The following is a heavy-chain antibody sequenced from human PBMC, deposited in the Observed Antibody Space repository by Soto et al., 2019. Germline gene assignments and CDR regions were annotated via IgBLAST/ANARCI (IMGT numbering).Heavy chain of an antibody. CDR1: GYTLSDYL. CDR3: AIGSGSFVYGMDV. CDR2: INPRGGST. J-gene: IGHJ6*02. Sequence: QVQLVQSGAEVKKPGASVKVSCNASGYTLSDYLMHWVRQAPGQGLEWMGTINPRGGSTRYAENFQGRVTMTSDTSTSTVYMELSSLRSDDTAVFYCAIGSGSFVYGMDVWGQGTTVTVSS. D-gene: IGHD3-10*01. V-gene: IGHV1-46*01.